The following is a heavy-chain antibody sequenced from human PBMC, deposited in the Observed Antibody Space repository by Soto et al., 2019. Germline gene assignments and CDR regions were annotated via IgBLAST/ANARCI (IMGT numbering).Heavy chain of an antibody. Sequence: QVQLVQSGAEVKKPGASVRVSCKASGYTFNRYFMHWVRQAPGQGLEWMGMINPSGGGTRYGQRFKGRLTMTRGTSTSTVYMELSSLRSEDTAVYYCAKTLRRGSYTDSVFDFWGQGTLVTVSS. D-gene: IGHD1-26*01. CDR2: INPSGGGT. J-gene: IGHJ4*02. CDR1: GYTFNRYF. CDR3: AKTLRRGSYTDSVFDF. V-gene: IGHV1-46*02.